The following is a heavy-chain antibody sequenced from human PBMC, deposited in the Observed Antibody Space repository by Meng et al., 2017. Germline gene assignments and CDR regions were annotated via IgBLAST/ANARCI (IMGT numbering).Heavy chain of an antibody. CDR2: ISSSGSTI. Sequence: SCAASGFTFSDYYMSWIRQAPGKGLEWVSYISSSGSTIYYADSVKGRFTISRDNAKNSLYLQMNSLRAEDTAVYYCARVGPRYCSGGSCHTARYYYYGMDVWGQGTTVTVSS. CDR3: ARVGPRYCSGGSCHTARYYYYGMDV. V-gene: IGHV3-11*04. CDR1: GFTFSDYY. J-gene: IGHJ6*02. D-gene: IGHD2-15*01.